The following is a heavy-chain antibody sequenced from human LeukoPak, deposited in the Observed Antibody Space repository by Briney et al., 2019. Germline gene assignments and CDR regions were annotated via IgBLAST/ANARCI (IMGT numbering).Heavy chain of an antibody. J-gene: IGHJ5*02. D-gene: IGHD2-15*01. CDR1: GYTFTGYY. V-gene: IGHV1-2*06. CDR2: INPNSGGT. Sequence: GASVKVSCKASGYTFTGYYMHWVRQAPGQGLEWMGRINPNSGGTNYAQKFQGRVTMTRDTSISTAYMELSRLGSDDTAVYYCARDLKYCSGGSCYLNWFDPWGQGTLVTVSS. CDR3: ARDLKYCSGGSCYLNWFDP.